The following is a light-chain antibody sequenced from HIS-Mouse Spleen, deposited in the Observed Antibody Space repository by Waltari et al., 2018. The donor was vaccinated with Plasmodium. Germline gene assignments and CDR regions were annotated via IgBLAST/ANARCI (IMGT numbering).Light chain of an antibody. J-gene: IGLJ3*02. CDR2: EDS. CDR1: ALPKKY. Sequence: SYELTQPPSVSVSPGQTARITCSGDALPKKYAYWYQQKSGQAPVLVIYEDSKRPSGCPEIFSGSSSWTMATLTISGAQVEDEADYYCYSTDSSGNHRVFGGGTKLTVL. V-gene: IGLV3-10*01. CDR3: YSTDSSGNHRV.